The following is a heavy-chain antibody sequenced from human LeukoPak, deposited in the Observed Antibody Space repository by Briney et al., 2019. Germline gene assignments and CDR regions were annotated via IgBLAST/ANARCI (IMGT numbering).Heavy chain of an antibody. CDR1: GGSFSGYY. Sequence: SETLSLTCAVYGGSFSGYYWSWIRQPPGKGLEWIGEINHSGSTNYNPSLKSRVTISVDTSKNQFSLKLSSVTAADTAVYYCARGTRGDYVYHRGNFRRMVYYYYMDVWGKGTTVTVSS. CDR3: ARGTRGDYVYHRGNFRRMVYYYYMDV. D-gene: IGHD4-17*01. V-gene: IGHV4-34*01. J-gene: IGHJ6*03. CDR2: INHSGST.